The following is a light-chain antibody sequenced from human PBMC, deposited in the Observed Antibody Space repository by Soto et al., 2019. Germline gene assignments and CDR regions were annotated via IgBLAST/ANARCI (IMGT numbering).Light chain of an antibody. Sequence: QSVLTQPPSASGSPGQSVSISCTGTSSDVGGYNYVSWYQQHPGKAPKVMIYDVNKRPSGVPDRFSGSKSGNTASLTISGLQSEDEADYYCCSYAGRYIYVFGTGTKVTVL. CDR3: CSYAGRYIYV. CDR2: DVN. V-gene: IGLV2-11*01. J-gene: IGLJ1*01. CDR1: SSDVGGYNY.